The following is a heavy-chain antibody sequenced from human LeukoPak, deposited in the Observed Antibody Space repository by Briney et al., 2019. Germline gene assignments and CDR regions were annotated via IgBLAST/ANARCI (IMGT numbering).Heavy chain of an antibody. CDR2: ISGSGGST. J-gene: IGHJ4*02. V-gene: IGHV3-23*01. Sequence: GGSLRLSCAASGFTFGNYAMSWVRQAPGKGLEWVSVISGSGGSTYYADSVKDRFSISRDNSNNTVYLQMNSLRAEDTAVYYCAGYFCSGGSCYRYFDYWGQGTLVTVSS. CDR3: AGYFCSGGSCYRYFDY. D-gene: IGHD2-15*01. CDR1: GFTFGNYA.